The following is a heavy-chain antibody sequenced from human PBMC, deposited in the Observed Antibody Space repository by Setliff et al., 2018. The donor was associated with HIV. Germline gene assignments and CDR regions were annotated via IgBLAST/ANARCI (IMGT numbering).Heavy chain of an antibody. CDR2: IYYSGST. V-gene: IGHV4-31*01. CDR1: GGSISSGGYY. Sequence: SETLSLTCTVSGGSISSGGYYWSWIRQHPGKGLEWIGYIYYSGSTYYNPSLKSLVTISVDTSKNQFSLKLSSVTAADTAVYYCARGRPKDAFDIWGQGTMVTVSS. CDR3: ARGRPKDAFDI. J-gene: IGHJ3*02.